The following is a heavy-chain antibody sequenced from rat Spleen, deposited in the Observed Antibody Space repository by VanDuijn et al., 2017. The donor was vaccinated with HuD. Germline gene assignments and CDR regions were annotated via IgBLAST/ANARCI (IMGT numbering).Heavy chain of an antibody. CDR1: GFTFSDYY. CDR3: TTMSNWFTF. CDR2: ISYDGSST. V-gene: IGHV5-20*01. Sequence: EVQLVESDGGLVQPGRSLKLSCAASGFTFSDYYMAWVRQGPTQGLEWVASISYDGSSTYYRDSVKGRFTISRDNAKSTLYLQMDSLRSEDTATYYCTTMSNWFTFWGQGTLVTVSS. J-gene: IGHJ3*01.